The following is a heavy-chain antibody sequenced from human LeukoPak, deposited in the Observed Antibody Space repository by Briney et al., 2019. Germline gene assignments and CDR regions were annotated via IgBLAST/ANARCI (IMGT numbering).Heavy chain of an antibody. CDR3: ARVGYSYGYFDY. CDR1: GFTFSSYA. CDR2: IYYSGLT. V-gene: IGHV4-59*12. Sequence: GSLRLSCAASGFTFSSYAMSWIRQPPGKGLEWIGAIYYSGLTYYNPSLKSRVSISIDTAKNEFFLKLNSVTAADTAVYYCARVGYSYGYFDYWGQGTLVTVSS. D-gene: IGHD5-18*01. J-gene: IGHJ4*02.